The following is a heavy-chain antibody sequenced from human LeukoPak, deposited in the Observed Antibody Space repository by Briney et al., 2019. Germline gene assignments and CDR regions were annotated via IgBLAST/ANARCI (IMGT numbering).Heavy chain of an antibody. Sequence: GGSLRLSCAASGFTFSSYAMSWVRQAPGKGLEWVSAISGSGGSTYYADSVKGRLTISRDNSKNTLYLQMNSLRDEDTAVYYCAKGVYYYDSSGYYYTYYFDYWGQGTLVTVSS. D-gene: IGHD3-22*01. CDR1: GFTFSSYA. J-gene: IGHJ4*02. CDR3: AKGVYYYDSSGYYYTYYFDY. CDR2: ISGSGGST. V-gene: IGHV3-23*01.